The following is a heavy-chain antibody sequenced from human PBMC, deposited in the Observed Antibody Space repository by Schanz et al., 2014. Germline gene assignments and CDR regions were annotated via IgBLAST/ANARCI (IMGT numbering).Heavy chain of an antibody. CDR3: AKGRFGELSAFDI. V-gene: IGHV3-23*01. D-gene: IGHD3-10*01. CDR2: IGVDGTTT. CDR1: GFTFGDYA. J-gene: IGHJ3*02. Sequence: EVHLLESGGGLVPPGGSLRLSCAASGFTFGDYAMTWVRQAPGKGLEWVSVIGVDGTTTYYADSVKGRFTISRDNSKNTLYLQMNSLRAEDTAVYYCAKGRFGELSAFDIWGQGTMVTVSS.